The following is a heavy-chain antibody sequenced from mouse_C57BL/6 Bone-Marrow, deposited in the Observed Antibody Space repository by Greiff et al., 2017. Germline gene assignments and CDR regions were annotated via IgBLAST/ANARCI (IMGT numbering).Heavy chain of an antibody. Sequence: VKLMESGAELARPGASVKLSCKASGYTFTSYGISWVKQRTGQGLEWIGEIYPRSGNTYYNEKFKGKATLTADKSSSKAYMELRSLTSEDSAVYFCARKGDYYYGSSYAYWGQGTLVTVSA. CDR3: ARKGDYYYGSSYAY. V-gene: IGHV1-81*01. J-gene: IGHJ3*01. CDR1: GYTFTSYG. D-gene: IGHD1-1*01. CDR2: IYPRSGNT.